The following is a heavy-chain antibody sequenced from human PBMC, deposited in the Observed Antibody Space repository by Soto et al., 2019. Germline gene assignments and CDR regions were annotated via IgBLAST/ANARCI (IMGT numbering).Heavy chain of an antibody. CDR3: AKSSGESYPGSRVFDF. CDR1: GGTFSNYA. V-gene: IGHV3-23*01. J-gene: IGHJ4*02. Sequence: SCKASGGTFSNYAMTWVRQAPGEGLEWVSVITNSGGDTLHADSVKGRFTIFRDNSKNMLYLQMNSLRVEDTAIYYCAKSSGESYPGSRVFDFWGQGTRVTVSS. CDR2: ITNSGGDT. D-gene: IGHD3-10*01.